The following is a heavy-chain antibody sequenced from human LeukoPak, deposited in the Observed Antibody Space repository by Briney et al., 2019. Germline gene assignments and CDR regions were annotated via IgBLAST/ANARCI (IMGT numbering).Heavy chain of an antibody. J-gene: IGHJ4*02. V-gene: IGHV3-7*03. CDR1: GFTFSNYW. CDR3: AKSVAAMGKFDY. Sequence: GGSLRLSCAASGFTFSNYWMSWVRQAPGKGLEWVANIKHDGSDKYYVDSVKGRFTISRDNSKNTLYLQMNSLRAEDTAVYYCAKSVAAMGKFDYWGQGTLVTVFS. CDR2: IKHDGSDK. D-gene: IGHD5-18*01.